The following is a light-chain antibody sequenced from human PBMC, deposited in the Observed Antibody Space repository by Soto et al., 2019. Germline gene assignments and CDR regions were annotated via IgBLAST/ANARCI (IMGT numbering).Light chain of an antibody. CDR1: QNVLSN. CDR3: HQRQYWPPIT. Sequence: EIVMTQSPATLSVSPGERATLSCRASQNVLSNLAWYQQKPGQAPRLLMYGASTRATGLPDRFSGSGSGTDFTLTISSLEPEDFAVYYCHQRQYWPPITFGQGTRLEIK. CDR2: GAS. J-gene: IGKJ5*01. V-gene: IGKV3-15*01.